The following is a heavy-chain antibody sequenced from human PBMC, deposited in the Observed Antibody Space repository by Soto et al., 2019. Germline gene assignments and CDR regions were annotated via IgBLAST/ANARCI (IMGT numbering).Heavy chain of an antibody. CDR3: ARDGGSCSSTSCKGGGGDY. J-gene: IGHJ4*02. Sequence: QVQLVESGGGVVQPGRSLRLSCAASGFTFSSYAMHWVRQAPGKGLEWVAVISYAGSNKYYADSVKGRFTISRDNSKNTLYLQMNSLRAEDTAVYYCARDGGSCSSTSCKGGGGDYWGQGTLVTVSS. V-gene: IGHV3-30-3*01. D-gene: IGHD2-2*01. CDR2: ISYAGSNK. CDR1: GFTFSSYA.